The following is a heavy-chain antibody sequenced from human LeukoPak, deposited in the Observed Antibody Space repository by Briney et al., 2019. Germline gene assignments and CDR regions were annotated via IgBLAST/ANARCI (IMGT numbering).Heavy chain of an antibody. Sequence: GGSLRLSCAASGFTFSSYGMNWVRQAPGKGLEWVSYISSSSSTIYYADSVKGRFTISRDNAKNSLYLQMNSLRAEDTAVYYCAREVLLVTGGWAAFDIWGQGTMVTVSS. CDR2: ISSSSSTI. CDR1: GFTFSSYG. CDR3: AREVLLVTGGWAAFDI. D-gene: IGHD3-9*01. J-gene: IGHJ3*02. V-gene: IGHV3-48*04.